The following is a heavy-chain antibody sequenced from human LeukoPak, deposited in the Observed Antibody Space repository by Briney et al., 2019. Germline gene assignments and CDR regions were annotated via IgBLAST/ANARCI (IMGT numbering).Heavy chain of an antibody. V-gene: IGHV3-74*01. CDR3: TRDANHYGGMDV. CDR2: IHSDGSTT. J-gene: IGHJ6*02. Sequence: GGSLRLSCAVSGITVSKYWMHWVRQVPGEGLVWVSRIHSDGSTTDYADSVKGRFTITRDSAKNTLYLEMNGLRVEDTAVYYCTRDANHYGGMDVWGQGTTVTVSS. CDR1: GITVSKYW.